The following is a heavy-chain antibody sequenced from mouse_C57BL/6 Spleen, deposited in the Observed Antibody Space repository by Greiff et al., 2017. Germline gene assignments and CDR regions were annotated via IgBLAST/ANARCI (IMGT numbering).Heavy chain of an antibody. V-gene: IGHV5-6*01. Sequence: EVQLVESGGDLVKPGGSLKLSCAASGFTFSSYGMSWVRQTPDKRLEWVATISSGGSYTYYPDSVKGRFTISRDNAKNTLYLQMSSLKSEDTAMYYCARRGTTVVATDYFDYWGQGTT. CDR2: ISSGGSYT. CDR3: ARRGTTVVATDYFDY. J-gene: IGHJ2*01. CDR1: GFTFSSYG. D-gene: IGHD1-1*01.